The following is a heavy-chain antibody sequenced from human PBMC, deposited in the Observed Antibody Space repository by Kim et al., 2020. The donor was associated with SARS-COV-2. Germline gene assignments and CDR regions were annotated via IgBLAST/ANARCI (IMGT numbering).Heavy chain of an antibody. J-gene: IGHJ4*02. CDR2: ISSSSSYI. V-gene: IGHV3-21*01. CDR1: GFTFSSYS. Sequence: GGSLRLSCAASGFTFSSYSMNRVRQAPGKGLEWVSSISSSSSYIYYADSVKGRFTISRDNAKNSLYLQMNSLRPEDTAVYYCARVSEDYYDSSGTYDYWGQGTLVTVSS. D-gene: IGHD3-22*01. CDR3: ARVSEDYYDSSGTYDY.